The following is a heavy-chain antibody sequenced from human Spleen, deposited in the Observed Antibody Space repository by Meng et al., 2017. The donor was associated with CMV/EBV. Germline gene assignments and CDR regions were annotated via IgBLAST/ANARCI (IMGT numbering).Heavy chain of an antibody. Sequence: GDSVSSGAYYWGWVRQHPGKGLEWIGYIYYSGSTYYNPSLKSRVTISVDTSKNQFSLRLSSVTAADTAVYYCARYPRDSSSWYWFDPWGQGTLVTVSS. CDR1: GDSVSSGAYY. D-gene: IGHD6-13*01. CDR3: ARYPRDSSSWYWFDP. V-gene: IGHV4-31*02. CDR2: IYYSGST. J-gene: IGHJ5*02.